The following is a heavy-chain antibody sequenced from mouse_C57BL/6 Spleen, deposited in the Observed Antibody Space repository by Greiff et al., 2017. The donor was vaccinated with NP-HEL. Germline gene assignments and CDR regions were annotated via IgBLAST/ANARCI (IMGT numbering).Heavy chain of an antibody. CDR1: GYAFSSSW. V-gene: IGHV1-82*01. D-gene: IGHD1-1*01. J-gene: IGHJ4*01. Sequence: VQLQESGPELVKPGASVKISCKASGYAFSSSWMNWVKQRPGKGLEWIGRIYPGDGDTNYNGKFKGKATLTADKSSSTAYMQLSSLTSEDSAVYFCANSYGSSYGYAMDYWGQGTSVTVSS. CDR2: IYPGDGDT. CDR3: ANSYGSSYGYAMDY.